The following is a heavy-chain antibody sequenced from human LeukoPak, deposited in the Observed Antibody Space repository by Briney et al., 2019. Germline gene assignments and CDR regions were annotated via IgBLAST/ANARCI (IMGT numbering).Heavy chain of an antibody. CDR3: VVAALGYRFDY. Sequence: SETLSLTCTVSGGSISSGGYYWSWIRQHPGKGLEWIGYIYYSGSTYYNPSPKSRVTISVDTSKNQFSLKLSSVTAADTAVYYCVVAALGYRFDYWGQGTLVTVSS. D-gene: IGHD2-15*01. CDR1: GGSISSGGYY. CDR2: IYYSGST. V-gene: IGHV4-31*03. J-gene: IGHJ4*02.